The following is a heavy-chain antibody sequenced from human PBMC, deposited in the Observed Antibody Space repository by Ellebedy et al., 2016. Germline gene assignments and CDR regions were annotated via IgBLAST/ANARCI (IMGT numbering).Heavy chain of an antibody. CDR1: GGSISSYY. J-gene: IGHJ4*02. D-gene: IGHD3-10*01. CDR2: IYYSGST. CDR3: ARHSTKEVWFSQFDY. Sequence: GSLRLSCTVSGGSISSYYWSWIRQPPGKGLEWIGYIYYSGSTNYNPSLKSRVTISVDTSKNQLSLRLTSVTAADTAVYYCARHSTKEVWFSQFDYWGRGTLVTVSS. V-gene: IGHV4-59*08.